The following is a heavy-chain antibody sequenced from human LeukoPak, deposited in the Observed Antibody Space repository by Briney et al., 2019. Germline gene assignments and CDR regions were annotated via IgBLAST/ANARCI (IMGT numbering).Heavy chain of an antibody. Sequence: ASVKVSCKASGYTFTSYYMHWVRQAPGQGLEWMGIINPSGGSTSYAQKFQGRVTMTRDMSTSTVYMELSSLRSEDTAVYYCAKSEWDYYDSSGYYPVLDWGQGTLVTVSS. D-gene: IGHD3-22*01. CDR1: GYTFTSYY. CDR3: AKSEWDYYDSSGYYPVLD. CDR2: INPSGGST. J-gene: IGHJ4*02. V-gene: IGHV1-46*01.